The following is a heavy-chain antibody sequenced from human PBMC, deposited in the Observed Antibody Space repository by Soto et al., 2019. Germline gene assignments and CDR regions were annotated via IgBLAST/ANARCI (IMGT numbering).Heavy chain of an antibody. D-gene: IGHD5-12*01. V-gene: IGHV1-46*01. CDR3: ARDGEGRDGYNFYFDY. CDR2: INPSGGST. CDR1: GYTFTIYY. J-gene: IGHJ4*02. Sequence: GASVKVSCKASGYTFTIYYMHWVLQAPLQGLEWMGIINPSGGSTSYAQKFQGRVTMTRDTSTSTVYMELSSLRSEDTAVYYCARDGEGRDGYNFYFDYWGQGTLVTVSS.